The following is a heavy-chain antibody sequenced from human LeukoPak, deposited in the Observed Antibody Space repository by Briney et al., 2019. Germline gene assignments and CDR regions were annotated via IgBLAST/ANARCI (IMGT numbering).Heavy chain of an antibody. V-gene: IGHV3-11*01. CDR1: GFTFSDYY. CDR2: ISSSGSTI. J-gene: IGHJ4*02. D-gene: IGHD6-13*01. CDR3: ARAGSDSSSWYLDY. Sequence: GGSLRLSCAASGFTFSDYYMSWIRQAPGKGLEWVSYISSSGSTIYYADSVKGRFTISRDNAKNSLHLRMNSLRAEDTAVYYCARAGSDSSSWYLDYWGQGTLVTVSS.